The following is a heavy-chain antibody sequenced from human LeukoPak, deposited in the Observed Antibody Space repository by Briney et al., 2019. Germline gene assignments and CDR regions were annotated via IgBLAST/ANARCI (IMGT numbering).Heavy chain of an antibody. CDR2: ISAYNGDT. D-gene: IGHD5-24*01. J-gene: IGHJ4*02. V-gene: IGHV1-18*04. CDR3: ARDSAAMSTIRDFGY. CDR1: GYTFTGYY. Sequence: ASVKVSCKASGYTFTGYYMHWVRQAPGQGLEWMGWISAYNGDTNYAQKLQGRVTMTTDTSTSTAYMELRSLRSDDTAVYYCARDSAAMSTIRDFGYWGQGTLVTVSS.